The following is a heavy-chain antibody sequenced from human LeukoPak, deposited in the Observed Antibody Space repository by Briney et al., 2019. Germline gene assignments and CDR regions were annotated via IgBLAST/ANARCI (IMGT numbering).Heavy chain of an antibody. CDR1: GFTFSNAW. D-gene: IGHD1-26*01. CDR3: TRLVGAND. CDR2: IRNKANSYTT. J-gene: IGHJ4*02. V-gene: IGHV3-72*01. Sequence: GGSLRLSCAASGFTFSNAWMSWVRQAPGKGLEWVGRIRNKANSYTTEYAAFVQGRFTVSRDDSMDSLYLQMNSMKTEDTAVYYCTRLVGANDWGQGTLVTVSS.